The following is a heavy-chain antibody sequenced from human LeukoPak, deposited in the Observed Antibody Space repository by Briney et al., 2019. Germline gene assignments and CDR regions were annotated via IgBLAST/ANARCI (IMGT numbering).Heavy chain of an antibody. D-gene: IGHD1-26*01. J-gene: IGHJ4*02. CDR2: ISASGGHT. V-gene: IGHV3-23*01. CDR3: AKYSGDYFGDY. Sequence: GGSLRLSCAASGFTFSSCAMSWVRQAPGRGLEWVSGISASGGHTFYADSVKGRFSISRDNSKNTLYLQMNSLRVEDTAIYYCAKYSGDYFGDYWGQGNLVTVSS. CDR1: GFTFSSCA.